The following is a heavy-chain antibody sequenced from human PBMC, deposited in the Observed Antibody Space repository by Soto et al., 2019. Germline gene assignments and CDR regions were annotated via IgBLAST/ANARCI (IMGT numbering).Heavy chain of an antibody. CDR3: ARANGLRLGELSWGGPNWFDP. J-gene: IGHJ5*02. D-gene: IGHD3-16*02. CDR1: GGSFIGYY. V-gene: IGHV4-34*01. CDR2: INPTGST. Sequence: QVRLQQWGAGLLKPSETLSLTCAVYGGSFIGYYWSWIRQPPGKGLEWIGEINPTGSTNYNPSLKSRVTILIDTSKNQFSLKLSSVTAAVTAMYYCARANGLRLGELSWGGPNWFDPWGQGTLVTVSS.